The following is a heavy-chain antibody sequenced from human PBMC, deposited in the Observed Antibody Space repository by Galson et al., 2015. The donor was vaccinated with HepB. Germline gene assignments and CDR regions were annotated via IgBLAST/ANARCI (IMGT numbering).Heavy chain of an antibody. Sequence: QSGAEVKKPGESLRISFPGSGYTFTNYFISWVRQMPGKGLEWMGRIDPSDSYTTYSPSFQGRVTISVDKSMNTAYLQWSSLKASDTAMYYCARPRYSSGWYTDFWGQGTLVTVSS. CDR2: IDPSDSYT. J-gene: IGHJ4*02. V-gene: IGHV5-10-1*01. D-gene: IGHD6-19*01. CDR1: GYTFTNYF. CDR3: ARPRYSSGWYTDF.